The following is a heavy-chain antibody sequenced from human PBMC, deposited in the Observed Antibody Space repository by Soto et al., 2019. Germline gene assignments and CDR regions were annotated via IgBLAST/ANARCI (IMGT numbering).Heavy chain of an antibody. CDR1: GFTFSSYA. CDR2: ISVSVGST. CDR3: AKGIASKSRPLGTDLEL. D-gene: IGHD6-13*01. J-gene: IGHJ2*01. V-gene: IGHV3-23*04. Sequence: EVQLVESGGGLVQPGGSLRLSCAASGFTFSSYAMSWVRQAPGKGLEWVSSISVSVGSTYYADSVKGRFTISSDNSKITLYVQMSSLRAEDTAVYYGAKGIASKSRPLGTDLELCCRCPLLTLSS.